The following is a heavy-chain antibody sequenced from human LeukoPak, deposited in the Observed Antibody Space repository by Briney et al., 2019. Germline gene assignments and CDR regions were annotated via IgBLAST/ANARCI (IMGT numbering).Heavy chain of an antibody. Sequence: ASVKVSCKASGYTFNGYYMHWVRQAPGQGLEWMGWLNPDSAGTNYAQRFQGRVTMTRDPSISTAYMELSRLKSDDTAVYYCARVKADLYSRSSAGHWFDPWGQGTLVTVSS. V-gene: IGHV1-2*02. CDR3: ARVKADLYSRSSAGHWFDP. CDR2: LNPDSAGT. CDR1: GYTFNGYY. D-gene: IGHD6-13*01. J-gene: IGHJ5*02.